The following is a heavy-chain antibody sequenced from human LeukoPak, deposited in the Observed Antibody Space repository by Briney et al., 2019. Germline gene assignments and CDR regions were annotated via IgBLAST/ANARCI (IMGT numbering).Heavy chain of an antibody. J-gene: IGHJ4*02. V-gene: IGHV3-21*01. CDR3: ARRFSTYYDFWSGYSPYDY. CDR1: GFTFSSYS. Sequence: GGSLRLSCAASGFTFSSYSMNWVRQAPGKGLEWVSSISSSSYIYYADSVKGRFTISRDNAKNSLYLQMNSLRAEDTAVYYCARRFSTYYDFWSGYSPYDYWGQGTLVTVSS. D-gene: IGHD3-3*01. CDR2: ISSSSYI.